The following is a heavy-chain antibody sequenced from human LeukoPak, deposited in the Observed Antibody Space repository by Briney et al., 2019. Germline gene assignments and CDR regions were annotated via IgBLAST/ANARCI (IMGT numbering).Heavy chain of an antibody. CDR3: ARTIFGVVSDFNWFDP. CDR2: IYTRGT. J-gene: IGHJ5*02. CDR1: GGSISSYY. V-gene: IGHV4-4*07. Sequence: SETLSLTCTVSGGSISSYYWSWIRQPAGKGLEWIGRIYTRGTNYNPSLKSRVTISVDTSKNQFSLKLNSVTAADTAVYYCARTIFGVVSDFNWFDPWGQGTLVTVSS. D-gene: IGHD3-3*01.